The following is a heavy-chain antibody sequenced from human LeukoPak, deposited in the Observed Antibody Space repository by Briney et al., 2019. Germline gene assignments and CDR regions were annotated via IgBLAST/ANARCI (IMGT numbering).Heavy chain of an antibody. CDR3: ARAWRRIEVYYYYMDV. J-gene: IGHJ6*03. V-gene: IGHV6-1*01. Sequence: SQTLSLTCAISGDSVSSNSAAWNWIRQSPSRGLEWLGRTYYRSKWYNDYAVSVKSRITINPDTSKNQFSLQLNSVTPEDTAVYYCARAWRRIEVYYYYMDVWGKGTTVTVSS. CDR1: GDSVSSNSAA. D-gene: IGHD1-26*01. CDR2: TYYRSKWYN.